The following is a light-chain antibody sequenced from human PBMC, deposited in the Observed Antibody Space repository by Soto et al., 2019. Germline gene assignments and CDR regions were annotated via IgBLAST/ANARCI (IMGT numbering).Light chain of an antibody. CDR3: CSYAGSSTVV. V-gene: IGLV2-23*02. J-gene: IGLJ2*01. CDR1: SSDVGSYNL. CDR2: EVS. Sequence: QSVLTQPASVSGSPGQSITISCTGTSSDVGSYNLVSWYQQHPGKAPKLMIYEVSKQPSGVSNRFSGSKSGNTASLTISGLQAEDEADYYCCSYAGSSTVVFGGGTKLT.